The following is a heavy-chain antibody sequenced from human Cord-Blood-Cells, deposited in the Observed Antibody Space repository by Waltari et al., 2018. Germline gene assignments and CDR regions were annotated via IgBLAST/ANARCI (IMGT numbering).Heavy chain of an antibody. CDR1: GYTLTALS. J-gene: IGHJ3*02. D-gene: IGHD2-8*01. CDR3: ATVGYCTNGVCYIDDAFDI. V-gene: IGHV1-24*01. Sequence: QVQLVQSGAEVKKPGASVKVSCKVSGYTLTALSMTWVRQAPGKGLEWMGGFDPEDGETIYAQKFQGRVTMTEDTSTDTAYMELSSLRSEDTAVYYCATVGYCTNGVCYIDDAFDIWGQGTMVTVSS. CDR2: FDPEDGET.